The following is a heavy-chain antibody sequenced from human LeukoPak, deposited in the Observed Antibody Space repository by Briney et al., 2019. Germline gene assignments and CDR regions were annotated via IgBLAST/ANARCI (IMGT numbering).Heavy chain of an antibody. J-gene: IGHJ4*02. V-gene: IGHV3-53*01. CDR2: IYSGGTT. CDR1: GFTVSDNY. D-gene: IGHD3-22*01. CDR3: AKDWDYYDSSGYY. Sequence: GGSLRLSCAASGFTVSDNYMIWVRQAPGKGLEWVSIIYSGGTTYYADSVKGRFTISRDNSKNTLYLQMNSLRAEDTAVYYCAKDWDYYDSSGYYWGQGTLVTVSS.